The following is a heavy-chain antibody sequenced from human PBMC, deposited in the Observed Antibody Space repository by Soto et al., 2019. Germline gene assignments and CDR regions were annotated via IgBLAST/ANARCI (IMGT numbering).Heavy chain of an antibody. CDR1: GYTFTSYD. CDR3: ARVRYYDFWSGPSALWFDP. Sequence: GASVKVSCKASGYTFTSYDINWVRQATGQGLEWMGWMNPNSGNTGYAQKFQGRVTMTRNTSISTAYMELSSLRSEDTAVYYCARVRYYDFWSGPSALWFDPWGQGTLVTVSS. V-gene: IGHV1-8*01. CDR2: MNPNSGNT. J-gene: IGHJ5*02. D-gene: IGHD3-3*01.